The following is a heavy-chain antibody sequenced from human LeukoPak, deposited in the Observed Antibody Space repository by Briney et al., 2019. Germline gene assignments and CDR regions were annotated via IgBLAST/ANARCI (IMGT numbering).Heavy chain of an antibody. CDR2: IYYSGST. CDR3: ARRLAVTATRHAVDI. J-gene: IGHJ3*02. V-gene: IGHV4-39*01. D-gene: IGHD2-21*02. CDR1: ACTISSSSYY. Sequence: PSETLSLSCTVSACTISSSSYYWGRIRQPPGKGLEWIGSIYYSGSTYYNPSLKSRVTISVDTSKNQFSLTLSSVTAAHTAVYDWARRLAVTATRHAVDISGQGKMVTVSS.